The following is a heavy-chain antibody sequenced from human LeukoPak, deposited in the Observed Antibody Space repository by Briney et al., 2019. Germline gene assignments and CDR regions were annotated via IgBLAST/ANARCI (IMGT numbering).Heavy chain of an antibody. V-gene: IGHV1-2*02. J-gene: IGHJ6*02. CDR3: ARRAGIVATTEYYYYYGMDV. CDR1: GYTFTSYY. CDR2: INPNSGGT. D-gene: IGHD5-12*01. Sequence: GASVKVSCKASGYTFTSYYMHWVRQAPGQGLEWMGWINPNSGGTNYAQKFQGRVTMTRDTSISTAYMELSRLRSDDTAVYYCARRAGIVATTEYYYYYGMDVWGQGTTVTVSS.